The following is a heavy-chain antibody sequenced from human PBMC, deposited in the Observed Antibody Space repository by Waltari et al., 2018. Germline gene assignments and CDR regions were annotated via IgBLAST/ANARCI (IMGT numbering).Heavy chain of an antibody. V-gene: IGHV3-23*04. CDR3: AKDIPNYYDSSGYYFGWYFDL. CDR2: ISGSGGST. J-gene: IGHJ2*01. Sequence: EVQLVESGGGLVQPGGSLRLSCAASGFTFSSYAMSWVRQAPGKGLEWVSAISGSGGSTYYADSVKGRFTISRDNSKNTLYLQMNSLRAEDTAVYYCAKDIPNYYDSSGYYFGWYFDLWGRGTLVTVSS. D-gene: IGHD3-22*01. CDR1: GFTFSSYA.